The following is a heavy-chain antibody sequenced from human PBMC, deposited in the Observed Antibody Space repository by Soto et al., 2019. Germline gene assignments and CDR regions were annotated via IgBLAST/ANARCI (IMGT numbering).Heavy chain of an antibody. CDR1: GFTFSSYA. D-gene: IGHD6-19*01. CDR3: EKEKAYSSGWDGMDV. Sequence: EVQLLESGGGLVQPGGSLRLSCAASGFTFSSYAMSWVRQAPGKGLEWVSAISGSGISTYYADSVKGRFTISRDNSKNTLYLQMNSLRAEDTAVYYCEKEKAYSSGWDGMDVWGQGTAVTVSS. V-gene: IGHV3-23*01. J-gene: IGHJ6*02. CDR2: ISGSGIST.